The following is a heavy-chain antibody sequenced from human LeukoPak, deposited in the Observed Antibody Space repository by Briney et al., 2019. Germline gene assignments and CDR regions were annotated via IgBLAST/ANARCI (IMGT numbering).Heavy chain of an antibody. V-gene: IGHV4-59*12. CDR2: INHSGST. CDR3: ARLRYFDWSISDFRCYGMDV. CDR1: GGSISSYY. Sequence: PSETLSLTCTVSGGSISSYYWNWIRQPPGKGLEWIGYINHSGSTNYNPSLKSRVTISVDTSKNQFSLKLSSVTAADTAVYYCARLRYFDWSISDFRCYGMDVWGQGTTVTVSS. D-gene: IGHD3-9*01. J-gene: IGHJ6*02.